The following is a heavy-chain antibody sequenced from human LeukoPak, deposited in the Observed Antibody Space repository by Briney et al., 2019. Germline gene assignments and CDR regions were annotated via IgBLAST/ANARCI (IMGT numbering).Heavy chain of an antibody. CDR3: ARGTTMPYYYYYYGMDV. CDR2: INHSGST. Sequence: SETLSLTCAVYGGSFSGYYWSWIRQPPGKGLEWIGEINHSGSTNYNPSLKSRVTISVDTSKNQFSLKLSSVTAADTAVYYCARGTTMPYYYYYYGMDVWGQGTTVTVSS. D-gene: IGHD5-12*01. CDR1: GGSFSGYY. J-gene: IGHJ6*02. V-gene: IGHV4-34*01.